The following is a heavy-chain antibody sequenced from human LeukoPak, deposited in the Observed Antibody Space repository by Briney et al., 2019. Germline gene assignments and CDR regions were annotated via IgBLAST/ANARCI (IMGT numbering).Heavy chain of an antibody. CDR3: ATIPPQYLFRVQSDY. Sequence: PSETLSLTCTVSGYSISSGYYWGWIRQPPGKGLEWIGSIYHSGSTYYNPSLKSRVTISVDTSKNQFSLKLSSVTAADTAVYYCATIPPQYLFRVQSDYWGQGTLVTVSS. CDR2: IYHSGST. J-gene: IGHJ4*02. V-gene: IGHV4-38-2*02. CDR1: GYSISSGYY. D-gene: IGHD3-10*01.